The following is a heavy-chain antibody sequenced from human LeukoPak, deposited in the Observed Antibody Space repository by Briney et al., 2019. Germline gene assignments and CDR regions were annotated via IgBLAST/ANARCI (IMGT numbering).Heavy chain of an antibody. Sequence: PSETLSLTCTVSGGSINTASNYWARLRQPPGKGREWFGSISNSGSTHYSPSLKSRITMSVDTFNNQFVLSLTAVTAADTAVYYCARQSGEYSTNCYLAADYWGQGTLVTVSS. D-gene: IGHD2-21*01. CDR3: ARQSGEYSTNCYLAADY. CDR1: GGSINTASNY. J-gene: IGHJ4*02. CDR2: ISNSGST. V-gene: IGHV4-39*01.